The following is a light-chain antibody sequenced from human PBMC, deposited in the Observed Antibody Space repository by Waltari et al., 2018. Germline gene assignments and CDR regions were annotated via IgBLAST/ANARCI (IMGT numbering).Light chain of an antibody. V-gene: IGKV3-11*01. J-gene: IGKJ3*01. Sequence: EVVLTQSPATLSLSPGERATLSCRASQSVSSFLAWYQQKPGQAPRLLIYDASNRATGIPARFSGSGSGTDFTLTISNLEPEDFAVYYCQQRSNVLFAFGPGTKVDFK. CDR3: QQRSNVLFA. CDR2: DAS. CDR1: QSVSSF.